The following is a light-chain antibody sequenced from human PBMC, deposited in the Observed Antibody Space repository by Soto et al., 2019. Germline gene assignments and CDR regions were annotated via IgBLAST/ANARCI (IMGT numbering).Light chain of an antibody. J-gene: IGKJ2*01. V-gene: IGKV1-5*03. CDR3: QQYYRLSA. Sequence: DIQMTQSPPILSASVGETVTITCRASQSITPWLAWYQQKPGKAPRLLIYKTSDLENGVPSRFSGSGSGMEFTLTINSLQPDDFATYYCQQYYRLSAFGPGTKVE. CDR1: QSITPW. CDR2: KTS.